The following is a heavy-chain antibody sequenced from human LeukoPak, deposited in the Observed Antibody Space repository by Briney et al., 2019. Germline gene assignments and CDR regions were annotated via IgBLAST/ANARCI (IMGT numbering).Heavy chain of an antibody. CDR1: GFTFSSYA. V-gene: IGHV3-30-3*01. CDR3: ARDQGFLDPRDYFDY. Sequence: GGSLRLSCAASGFTFSSYAMHWVRQAPGKGLEWVAVISYDGSNKYYADSVKGRFTISRDNSKNTLYLQMNSLRAEDTAVYYCARDQGFLDPRDYFDYWGQGTLVTVSS. D-gene: IGHD3/OR15-3a*01. CDR2: ISYDGSNK. J-gene: IGHJ4*02.